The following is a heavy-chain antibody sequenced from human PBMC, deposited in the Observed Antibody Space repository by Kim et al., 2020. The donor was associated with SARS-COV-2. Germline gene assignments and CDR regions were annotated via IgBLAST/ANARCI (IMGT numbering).Heavy chain of an antibody. CDR3: TRLSWGAGMIFHKEHREGRQGFDV. D-gene: IGHD6-19*01. CDR2: IYPGDRST. Sequence: GESLKISCQCSGYNFRDFLSVCVRQMPEKGLSVGGSIYPGDRSTRYTPSVRGEVTITADKSTRTAYLHGSGLKASDSAIYYCTRLSWGAGMIFHKEHREGRQGFDVWGQGTTVTVSS. J-gene: IGHJ6*02. CDR1: GYNFRDFL. V-gene: IGHV5-51*01.